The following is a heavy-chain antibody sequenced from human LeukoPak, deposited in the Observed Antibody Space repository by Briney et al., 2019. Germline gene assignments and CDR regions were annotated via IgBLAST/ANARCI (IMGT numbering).Heavy chain of an antibody. J-gene: IGHJ1*01. CDR2: ISGSGEST. CDR3: AKFTWSGNYYSSEYFQQ. Sequence: LSGGSLRLSCAAPGFTFSSYAMSWVRQAPGKGLEWVSAISGSGESTYYADSVKGRFTISRDNSKNTLYLQMSSLRAEDTAVYYCAKFTWSGNYYSSEYFQQWGQGTLVTVSS. D-gene: IGHD1-26*01. V-gene: IGHV3-23*01. CDR1: GFTFSSYA.